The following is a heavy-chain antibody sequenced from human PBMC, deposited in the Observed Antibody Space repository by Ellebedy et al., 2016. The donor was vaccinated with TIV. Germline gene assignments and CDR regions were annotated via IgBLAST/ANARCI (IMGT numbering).Heavy chain of an antibody. J-gene: IGHJ4*02. CDR3: ARVYFGEPHFDH. CDR2: KHHTGIT. Sequence: SEALSLTCSVSGSSINTHYYWGWIRQSPGKGLEWIANKHHTGITYNNPPLESRVTISLDTSKDQFSLRLTSVTVADTAIYFCARVYFGEPHFDHWGQGIRVTVSS. V-gene: IGHV4-38-2*01. D-gene: IGHD3-10*01. CDR1: GSSINTHYY.